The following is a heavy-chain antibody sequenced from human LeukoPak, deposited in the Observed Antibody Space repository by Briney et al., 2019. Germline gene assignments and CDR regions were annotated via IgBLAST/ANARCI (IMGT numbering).Heavy chain of an antibody. D-gene: IGHD3-22*01. V-gene: IGHV4-39*07. CDR2: IYYSGSS. Sequence: SETLSLTCTVSGGSISSSSYYWGWIRQPPAKGLEWIGSIYYSGSSSYNPSLKSRVTISVDTSKNQFSLKLSSVTAADTAVYYCARGTIVVVTWGQGTLVTVSS. CDR1: GGSISSSSYY. J-gene: IGHJ5*02. CDR3: ARGTIVVVT.